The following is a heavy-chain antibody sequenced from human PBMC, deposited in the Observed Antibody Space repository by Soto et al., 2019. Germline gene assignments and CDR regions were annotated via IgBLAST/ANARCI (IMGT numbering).Heavy chain of an antibody. CDR1: GFTFSSYS. CDR3: ARDPDPYDSSGFDY. Sequence: GGSLRLSCAASGFTFSSYSMNWVRQAPGKGLEWVSSISSSSYIYYADSVKGRFTISRDNAKNSLYLQMNSLRAEDTAVYYCARDPDPYDSSGFDYWGQGTLVTVSS. V-gene: IGHV3-21*01. CDR2: ISSSSYI. D-gene: IGHD3-22*01. J-gene: IGHJ4*02.